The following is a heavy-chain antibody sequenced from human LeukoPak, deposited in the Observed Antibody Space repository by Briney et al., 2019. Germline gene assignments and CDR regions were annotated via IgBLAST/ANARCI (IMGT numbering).Heavy chain of an antibody. CDR3: ARDRAGYYGSGSYYNVYYYYYGMDV. V-gene: IGHV1-2*02. D-gene: IGHD3-10*01. J-gene: IGHJ6*02. CDR1: GYTFTGYY. Sequence: ASVKGSCKASGYTFTGYYMHWLRQAPRQGLEWMGWINPNSGGTNYAQKFQGRVTMTRDTSISTAYMELSRLRSDDTAVYYCARDRAGYYGSGSYYNVYYYYYGMDVWGQGTTVTVSS. CDR2: INPNSGGT.